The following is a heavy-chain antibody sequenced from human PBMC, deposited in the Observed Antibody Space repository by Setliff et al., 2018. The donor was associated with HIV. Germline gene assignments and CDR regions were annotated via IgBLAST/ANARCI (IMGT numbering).Heavy chain of an antibody. Sequence: ASVKVSCKASGYTFTSYDINWVRQATGQGLEWMGWMNPNSGNTGYAQKFQGRVTMTGNTSISTAYMELSSLRSEDTAVYYCVRVTADRTNYYYYMDVWDKGTTVTVSS. J-gene: IGHJ6*03. CDR3: VRVTADRTNYYYYMDV. V-gene: IGHV1-8*02. CDR1: GYTFTSYD. CDR2: MNPNSGNT. D-gene: IGHD4-17*01.